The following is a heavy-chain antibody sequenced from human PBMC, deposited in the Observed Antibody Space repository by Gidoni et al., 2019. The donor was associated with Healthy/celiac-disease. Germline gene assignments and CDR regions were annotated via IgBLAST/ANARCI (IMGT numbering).Heavy chain of an antibody. CDR1: GFTFSSYA. Sequence: EVQLLESGGGLVQPGGSLRLSCAASGFTFSSYAMSWVRQAPGKGLEWVSAISGSGGSTYYADSVKGRFTISRDNSKNTLYLQMNSLRAEDTAVYYCAKDGGYCTNGVCYTGGFDYWGQGTLVTVSS. J-gene: IGHJ4*02. CDR2: ISGSGGST. D-gene: IGHD2-8*01. CDR3: AKDGGYCTNGVCYTGGFDY. V-gene: IGHV3-23*01.